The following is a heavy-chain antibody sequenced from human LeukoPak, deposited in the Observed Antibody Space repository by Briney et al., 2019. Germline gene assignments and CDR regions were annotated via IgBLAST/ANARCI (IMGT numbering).Heavy chain of an antibody. D-gene: IGHD6-19*01. Sequence: PGGSLRLSCAASGFTFSSYSMNWVRQAPGKGLEWVSYISSSGSTIYYADSVKGRFTISRDNAKNSLYLQMNSLRAEDTTVYYCARDPTGYSSGWYHFDYWGQGTLVTVSS. CDR2: ISSSGSTI. V-gene: IGHV3-48*04. CDR1: GFTFSSYS. CDR3: ARDPTGYSSGWYHFDY. J-gene: IGHJ4*02.